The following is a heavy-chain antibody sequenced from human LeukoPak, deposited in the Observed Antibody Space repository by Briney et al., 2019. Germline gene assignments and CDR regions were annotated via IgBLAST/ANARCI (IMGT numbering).Heavy chain of an antibody. V-gene: IGHV4-38-2*02. CDR3: ARPTRGAAAGRAYYYYYYMDV. CDR2: IYHSGST. J-gene: IGHJ6*03. D-gene: IGHD6-13*01. Sequence: SETLSLTCTVSGYSISSGYYWGWIRQPPGKGLEWIGSIYHSGSTYYNPSLKSRVTISVDTSKNQFSLKLSSVTAADTAVYYCARPTRGAAAGRAYYYYYYMDVWGKGTTVTISS. CDR1: GYSISSGYY.